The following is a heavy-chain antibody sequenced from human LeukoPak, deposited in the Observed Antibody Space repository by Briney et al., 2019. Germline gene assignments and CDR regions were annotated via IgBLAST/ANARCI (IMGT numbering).Heavy chain of an antibody. CDR2: IYYSGST. CDR1: GFTFSSYA. D-gene: IGHD1-26*01. CDR3: ARGGGATGYFDY. J-gene: IGHJ4*02. Sequence: GSLRLSCVASGFTFSSYAMSWIRQPPGKGLEWIGYIYYSGSTNYNPSLKSRVTISVDTSKNQFSLKLSSVTAADTAVYYCARGGGATGYFDYWGQGTLVTVSS. V-gene: IGHV4-59*01.